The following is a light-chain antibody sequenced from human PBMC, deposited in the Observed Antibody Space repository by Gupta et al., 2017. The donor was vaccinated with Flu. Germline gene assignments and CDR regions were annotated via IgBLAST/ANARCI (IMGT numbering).Light chain of an antibody. CDR1: SGDIGGHNY. V-gene: IGLV2-11*01. J-gene: IGLJ2*01. CDR3: CSDAGPRL. CDR2: YVH. Sequence: QSALSQPRSVSGSPGQSVTISCTGTSGDIGGHNYVSWYQQHPGKAPKPILYYVHKRPSEGNARFSGAKSGDTASLTISGLEAEDEDDYSYCSDAGPRLFGGGTRLTVL.